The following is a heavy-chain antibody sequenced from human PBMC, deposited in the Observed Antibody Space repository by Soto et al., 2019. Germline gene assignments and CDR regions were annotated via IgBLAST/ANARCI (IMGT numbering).Heavy chain of an antibody. CDR1: GGSISSGDYY. V-gene: IGHV4-30-4*01. J-gene: IGHJ4*02. CDR3: ARGPSGDKVHY. Sequence: SETLSLTCTVSGGSISSGDYYWSWIRQPPGEGLEWIGHIFDSGTTYTNPSLRSQVAISLDTSKNHFSLTLSSVTAADTAVYYCARGPSGDKVHYWGQGALVTVSS. D-gene: IGHD7-27*01. CDR2: IFDSGTT.